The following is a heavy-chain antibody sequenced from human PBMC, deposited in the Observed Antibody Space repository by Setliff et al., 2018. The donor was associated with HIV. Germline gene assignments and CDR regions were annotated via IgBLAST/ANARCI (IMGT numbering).Heavy chain of an antibody. V-gene: IGHV4-39*07. CDR1: GDSVSSRSYY. D-gene: IGHD3-10*01. J-gene: IGHJ4*02. CDR3: ARGRFHRLHRPYSGSGSLGIQYFDY. CDR2: IYHSGTT. Sequence: TLSLTCTVSGDSVSSRSYYWSWIRQPPGKGLEWVGSIYHSGTTSYNPSLKSRVTISVDTSKNQFSLKLSSVTAADTAVYYCARGRFHRLHRPYSGSGSLGIQYFDYWGQGTLVTVSS.